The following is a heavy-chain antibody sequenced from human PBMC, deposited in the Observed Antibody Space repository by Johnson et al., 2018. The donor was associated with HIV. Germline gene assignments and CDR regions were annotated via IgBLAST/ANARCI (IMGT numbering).Heavy chain of an antibody. CDR2: ISYDGGNT. Sequence: QVQLVESGGGVVQPGRSLRLSCVASGFTFTNYAMHWVRQAPGKGLEWMAFISYDGGNTLYTDSVKGRFTISRDNSEKRVYLQMNSLRAEDPAVYFCARVFMDDDSSWGNYYDAFDMWGQGTMVTVSPGKLVYGFDIWGQGTMVTVSS. J-gene: IGHJ3*02. D-gene: IGHD3-10*01. CDR1: GFTFTNYA. V-gene: IGHV3-30*04. CDR3: ARVFMDDDSSWGNYYDAFDMWGQGTMVTVSPGKLVYGFDI.